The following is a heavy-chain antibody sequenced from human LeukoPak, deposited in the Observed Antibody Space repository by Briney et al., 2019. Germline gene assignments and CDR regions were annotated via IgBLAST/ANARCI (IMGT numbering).Heavy chain of an antibody. CDR2: IESNSDGGAT. CDR1: GFTFTDAW. J-gene: IGHJ4*02. CDR3: TTFWTGHYVVDY. Sequence: TGGSLKLSCAASGFTFTDAWVTWVRQPPVKGLEWVGRIESNSDGGATEYAAPVKGRFTISRDDSKTTLYLQMNSLKTEDTAVYYCTTFWTGHYVVDYWGQGTLVTVSS. D-gene: IGHD3/OR15-3a*01. V-gene: IGHV3-15*04.